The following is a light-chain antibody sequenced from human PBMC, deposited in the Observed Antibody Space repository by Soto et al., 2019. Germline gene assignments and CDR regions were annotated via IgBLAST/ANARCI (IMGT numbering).Light chain of an antibody. CDR2: AAS. Sequence: AIQMTQSPSSLSASVGDRVTITCRASQGIRDDLAWYQQRPGKAPKLLIYAASNLQSGVPSRFSGSGSGTDFTLIINSLQPEDFPTYYCLQDYDYPYTFGQGTKLEIK. CDR3: LQDYDYPYT. V-gene: IGKV1-6*01. J-gene: IGKJ2*01. CDR1: QGIRDD.